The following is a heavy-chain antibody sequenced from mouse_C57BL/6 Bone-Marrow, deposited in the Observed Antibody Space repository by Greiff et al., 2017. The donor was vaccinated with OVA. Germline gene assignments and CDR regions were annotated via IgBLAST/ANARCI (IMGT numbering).Heavy chain of an antibody. Sequence: EVQLVESGGDLVKPGGSLKLSCAASGFTFSSYGMSWVRQTPDKRLEWVATISSGGSYTYYPDSVKGRFTISRDNAKNTLYLQMSSLKSEDTAMYYCARPITTVVADENYYAMDYWGQGTSVTVSS. D-gene: IGHD1-1*01. V-gene: IGHV5-6*01. CDR1: GFTFSSYG. CDR2: ISSGGSYT. CDR3: ARPITTVVADENYYAMDY. J-gene: IGHJ4*01.